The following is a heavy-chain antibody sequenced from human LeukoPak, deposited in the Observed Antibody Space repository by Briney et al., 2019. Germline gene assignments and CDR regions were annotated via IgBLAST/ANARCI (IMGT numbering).Heavy chain of an antibody. CDR1: GGTFSSYA. Sequence: ASVKVSCKASGGTFSSYAISWVRQAPGQGLEWMGWINPNSGGTNYAQKFQGRVTMTRDTSISTAYMELSRLRSDDTAVYYCARARNYYDSSGSTDYWGQGTLVTVSS. V-gene: IGHV1-2*02. D-gene: IGHD3-22*01. CDR2: INPNSGGT. CDR3: ARARNYYDSSGSTDY. J-gene: IGHJ4*02.